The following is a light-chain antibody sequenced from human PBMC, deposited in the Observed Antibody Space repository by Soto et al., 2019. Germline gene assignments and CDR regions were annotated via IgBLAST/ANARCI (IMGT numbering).Light chain of an antibody. CDR1: HSLLHSSGNNY. J-gene: IGKJ5*01. CDR3: MQGKQTPIT. CDR2: WGP. Sequence: DVVMTQSPVSLPVTPGEPASMSCRSSHSLLHSSGNNYLDWYVQKPGKSPQLLFYWGPYRASWDPDRSSDSGSGTDFSLKISRVEAEEVGIYYCMQGKQTPITFGQGTRLAIK. V-gene: IGKV2-28*01.